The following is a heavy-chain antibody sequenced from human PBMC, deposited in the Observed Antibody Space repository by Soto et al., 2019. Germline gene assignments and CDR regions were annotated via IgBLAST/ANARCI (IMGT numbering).Heavy chain of an antibody. CDR2: IYYSGST. CDR3: ASTTVTAKWASWYFDL. D-gene: IGHD4-4*01. V-gene: IGHV4-39*01. Sequence: QLQLQESGPGLVKPSETLSLTCTVSGGSISSSSYYWGWIRQPPGKGLEWIGSIYYSGSTYYNPSLKSRVTISVDTSKNQFSLKLSSVTAADTAVYYCASTTVTAKWASWYFDLWGRGTLVTVSS. J-gene: IGHJ2*01. CDR1: GGSISSSSYY.